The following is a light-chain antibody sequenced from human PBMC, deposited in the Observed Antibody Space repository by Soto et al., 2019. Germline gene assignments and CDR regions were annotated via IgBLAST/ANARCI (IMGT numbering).Light chain of an antibody. Sequence: QSVLTQPPSVSAAPGQKVTISCSGSSSNIETNYVSWYQHLPGTAPKLLIYDNDKRPSGIPDRFSGSKSGTSATLGITGLQTGDEADYYCGTWDSSLSAGVFGTGTKLTVL. CDR1: SSNIETNY. J-gene: IGLJ1*01. V-gene: IGLV1-51*01. CDR2: DND. CDR3: GTWDSSLSAGV.